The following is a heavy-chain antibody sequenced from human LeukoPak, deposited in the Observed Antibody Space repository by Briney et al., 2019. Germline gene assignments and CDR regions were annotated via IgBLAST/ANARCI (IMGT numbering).Heavy chain of an antibody. CDR3: ARAYYESSHYYMDV. J-gene: IGHJ6*03. D-gene: IGHD3-16*01. Sequence: SETLSLTCAVYGGSFSGYYWSWIRQPPGKGLEWVGYIYYSGNTNYNPSLTSRVTISVDTSKNQFSLKLSSVTAADTAVYYCARAYYESSHYYMDVWGKGTTVTVSS. CDR1: GGSFSGYY. V-gene: IGHV4-59*01. CDR2: IYYSGNT.